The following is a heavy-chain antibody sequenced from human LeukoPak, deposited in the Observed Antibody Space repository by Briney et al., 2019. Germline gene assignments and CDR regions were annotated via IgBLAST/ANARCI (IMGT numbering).Heavy chain of an antibody. CDR2: INTNTGNP. D-gene: IGHD6-19*01. J-gene: IGHJ4*02. V-gene: IGHV7-4-1*02. Sequence: ASVKVSCKASGYTFTSYAMNWVRQAPGQGLEWMGWINTNTGNPTYAQGFTGRFVFSLDTSVSTAYLQISSLKAEDTAVYYCARVWYSSGWLRLHHFDYWGQGTLVTVSS. CDR1: GYTFTSYA. CDR3: ARVWYSSGWLRLHHFDY.